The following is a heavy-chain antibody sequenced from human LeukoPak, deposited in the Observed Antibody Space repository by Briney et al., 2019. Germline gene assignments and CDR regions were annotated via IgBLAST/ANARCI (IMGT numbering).Heavy chain of an antibody. CDR2: IYYSGST. Sequence: PSETLSLTCTVSGGSINNYYWSWIRQPPGKGLGWIGYIYYSGSTNYNPSLKSRVTISLDTSKNQFSLKLSSVTAADTAVYYCARLTSVALWGQGILVTVSS. V-gene: IGHV4-59*08. CDR1: GGSINNYY. D-gene: IGHD3-16*01. J-gene: IGHJ4*02. CDR3: ARLTSVAL.